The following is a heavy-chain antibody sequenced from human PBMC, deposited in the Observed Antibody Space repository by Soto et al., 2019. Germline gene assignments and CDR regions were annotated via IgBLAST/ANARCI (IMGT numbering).Heavy chain of an antibody. CDR1: GFTFSSHG. CDR2: ISYDGSNK. CDR3: AKDFGDQLAPTDYYYYGMDV. Sequence: GGSLRLSCAASGFTFSSHGMHWVRQAPGKGLEWVAVISYDGSNKYYADSVKGRFTISRDNSKNTLYLQMNSLRAEDTAVYYCAKDFGDQLAPTDYYYYGMDVWGQGTTVTVSS. J-gene: IGHJ6*02. V-gene: IGHV3-30*18. D-gene: IGHD2-2*01.